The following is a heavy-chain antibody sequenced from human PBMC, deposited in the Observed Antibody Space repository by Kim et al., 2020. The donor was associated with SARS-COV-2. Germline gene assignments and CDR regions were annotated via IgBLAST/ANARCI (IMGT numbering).Heavy chain of an antibody. Sequence: GSTNYNPSLKSRVTISVDTSKNQFSLKLSSVTAADTAVYYCARDRRTFDPWGQGTLVTVSS. J-gene: IGHJ5*02. CDR2: GST. V-gene: IGHV4-59*01. CDR3: ARDRRTFDP.